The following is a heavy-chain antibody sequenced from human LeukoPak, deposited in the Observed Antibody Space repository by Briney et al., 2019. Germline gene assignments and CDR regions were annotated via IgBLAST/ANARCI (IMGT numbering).Heavy chain of an antibody. Sequence: PSETLSLTCTVSGGSISSYYWSWIRQPPGKGLEWIGYIYYSGSTNYNPSLKSRVTISVDTSKNQFSLKLSSVTAADTAVYYCARDNQGYSSSWSALEFYYFDYWGQGTLVTVSS. J-gene: IGHJ4*02. CDR3: ARDNQGYSSSWSALEFYYFDY. V-gene: IGHV4-59*12. CDR1: GGSISSYY. CDR2: IYYSGST. D-gene: IGHD6-13*01.